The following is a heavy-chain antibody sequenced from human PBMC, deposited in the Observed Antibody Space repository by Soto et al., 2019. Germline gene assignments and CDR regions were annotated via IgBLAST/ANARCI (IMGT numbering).Heavy chain of an antibody. CDR2: ISNNASDT. J-gene: IGHJ4*02. V-gene: IGHV3-64D*06. CDR3: VKEMGPCCDWSYSFDS. CDR1: GFTFSDYT. Sequence: GGSLRLSCSGSGFTFSDYTIHWVRQAPGKRLEFVSAISNNASDTYFADSVRDRFTISRDNSKNTVFLLMSGLTEEDTAIYYCVKEMGPCCDWSYSFDSWGQGTVVTVSS. D-gene: IGHD3-9*01.